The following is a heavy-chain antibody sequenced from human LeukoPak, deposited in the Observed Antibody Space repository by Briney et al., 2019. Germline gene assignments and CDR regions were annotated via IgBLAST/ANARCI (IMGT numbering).Heavy chain of an antibody. J-gene: IGHJ4*02. V-gene: IGHV4-38-2*02. CDR1: GYSISSGYY. CDR3: ARVRGYCSSTICYRYYFDY. D-gene: IGHD2-2*01. Sequence: SETLSLTCTVSGYSISSGYYWAWIRQPPGKGLEWIGTIYHSRSTYYNPSLKSRVTISVDTSKNQFSLKLTSVTAADTAVYYCARVRGYCSSTICYRYYFDYWGQGTLVTVSS. CDR2: IYHSRST.